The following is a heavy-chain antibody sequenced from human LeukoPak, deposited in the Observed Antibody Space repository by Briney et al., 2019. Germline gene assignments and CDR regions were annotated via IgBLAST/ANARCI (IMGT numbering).Heavy chain of an antibody. CDR2: IYYSGSA. V-gene: IGHV4-39*07. J-gene: IGHJ4*01. CDR3: ARDRDVDDFDS. Sequence: PSETLSLTCTVSGGSISSRSYYWGWIRQPPGKGLEWIGSIYYSGSAYYNPSLKSRVTMSVDTSRNQVSLKLSSVTAADTAVYYCARDRDVDDFDSWGHGTLVTVSS. CDR1: GGSISSRSYY. D-gene: IGHD2-15*01.